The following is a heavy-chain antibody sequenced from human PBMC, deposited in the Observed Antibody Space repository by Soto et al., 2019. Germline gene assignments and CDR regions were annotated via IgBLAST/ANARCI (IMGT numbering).Heavy chain of an antibody. J-gene: IGHJ3*02. Sequence: ASVKVSCKASGGTFSSYTISWVRQAPGQGLEWMGWINAGHGNTNYSQKFQGRVTITRDTSASTAYMELSSLRSEDTAVYYCARYCSGGSCDPDAFDIWGQGTMVTVSS. D-gene: IGHD2-15*01. CDR2: INAGHGNT. V-gene: IGHV1-3*01. CDR1: GGTFSSYT. CDR3: ARYCSGGSCDPDAFDI.